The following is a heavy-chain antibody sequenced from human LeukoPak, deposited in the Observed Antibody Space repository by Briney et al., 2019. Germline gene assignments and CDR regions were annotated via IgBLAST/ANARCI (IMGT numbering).Heavy chain of an antibody. CDR1: GYTFTSYY. D-gene: IGHD5-24*01. CDR2: INPSGGST. V-gene: IGHV1-46*01. J-gene: IGHJ4*02. Sequence: GASVKVSCKASGYTFTSYYIHWGRQAPGQGREWMGIINPSGGSTTYSQKFQGRVTMTRDTSTSTIYMELSSLRSEDTAVYYCARDRDGYNYFLAPSEKPNDKLCYWGQGTLVTVSS. CDR3: ARDRDGYNYFLAPSEKPNDKLCY.